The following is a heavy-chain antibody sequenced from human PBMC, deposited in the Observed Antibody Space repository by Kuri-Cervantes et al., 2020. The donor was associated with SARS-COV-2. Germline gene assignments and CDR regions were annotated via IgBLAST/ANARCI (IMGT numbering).Heavy chain of an antibody. Sequence: GESLKISCAASGFTFSNAWMSWVRQAPGKGLEWVSSISSSSSYIYYADSVKGRFTISRDNAKNSLYLQMNSLRAEDTAVYYCARGRYDFWSGFFPPTLWGQGTLVTVSS. CDR3: ARGRYDFWSGFFPPTL. D-gene: IGHD3-3*01. CDR2: ISSSSSYI. J-gene: IGHJ4*02. V-gene: IGHV3-21*01. CDR1: GFTFSNAW.